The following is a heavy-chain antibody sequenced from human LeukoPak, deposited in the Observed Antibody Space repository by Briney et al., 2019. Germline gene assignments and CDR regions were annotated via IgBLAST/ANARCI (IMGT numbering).Heavy chain of an antibody. CDR2: IKQDGSEK. CDR3: ATRQEWLSLHTNYFDY. D-gene: IGHD3-3*01. Sequence: GGSLRLSCAASGFTFSSYWMSWVRQAPGKGLEWVANIKQDGSEKYYVDSVKGRFTISRDNAKNSLYLQMNSLRAEDTAVYYCATRQEWLSLHTNYFDYWGQGTLVTVSS. CDR1: GFTFSSYW. J-gene: IGHJ4*02. V-gene: IGHV3-7*01.